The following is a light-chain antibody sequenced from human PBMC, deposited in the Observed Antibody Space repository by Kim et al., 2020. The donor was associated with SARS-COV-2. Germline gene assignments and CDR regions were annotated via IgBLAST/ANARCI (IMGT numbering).Light chain of an antibody. CDR3: QQHNTHPFT. J-gene: IGKJ2*01. CDR1: HVISND. CDR2: AAS. V-gene: IGKV1-16*02. Sequence: SASIGDRVTITCRASHVISNDLAWFQQKPGKAPKSLIYAASRLQTGVPAKFSGNRSGTDVTLTISSLQPEDSATYFCQQHNTHPFTFGQGTKLEI.